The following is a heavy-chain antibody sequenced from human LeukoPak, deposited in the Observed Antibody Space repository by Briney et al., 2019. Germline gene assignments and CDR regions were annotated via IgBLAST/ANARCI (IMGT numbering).Heavy chain of an antibody. CDR3: ASGTECGGDCYSL. V-gene: IGHV4-30-2*01. CDR1: GGSISSGGYS. J-gene: IGHJ4*02. Sequence: SQTLSLTCAVSGGSISSGGYSWSWIRQPPGKGLEWIGYIYHSGSTYYNPSLRSRGTISVDRSKNQFSLKLSSVTAADTAVYYCASGTECGGDCYSLWGQGTLVTVSS. D-gene: IGHD2-21*02. CDR2: IYHSGST.